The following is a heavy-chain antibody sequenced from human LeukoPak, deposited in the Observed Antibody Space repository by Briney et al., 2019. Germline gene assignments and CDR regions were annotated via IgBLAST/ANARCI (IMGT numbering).Heavy chain of an antibody. J-gene: IGHJ4*02. CDR2: IIPIFGIA. D-gene: IGHD2-2*01. V-gene: IGHV1-69*04. Sequence: ASVKVSCKASGGTFSSYAISWVRQAPGQGLEWMGRIIPIFGIANYAQKFKGRVTITADKSTSTAYMELSSLRSEDTAVYYCAGYCSSTSCQFDYWGQGTLVTVSS. CDR3: AGYCSSTSCQFDY. CDR1: GGTFSSYA.